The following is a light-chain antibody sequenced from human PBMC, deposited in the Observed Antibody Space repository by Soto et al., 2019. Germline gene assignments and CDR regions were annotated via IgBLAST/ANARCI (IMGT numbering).Light chain of an antibody. J-gene: IGKJ1*01. V-gene: IGKV3-20*01. Sequence: ELKQNPGTLSLSTGERATVSCRASQSVSNNYLAWYQQKPGQAPRLLIYGASNRATGIPDRFSGSGSGTDFTLTISRLEPEDFAVYYCRQYGSSGTVGQGTRVEIK. CDR1: QSVSNNY. CDR3: RQYGSSGT. CDR2: GAS.